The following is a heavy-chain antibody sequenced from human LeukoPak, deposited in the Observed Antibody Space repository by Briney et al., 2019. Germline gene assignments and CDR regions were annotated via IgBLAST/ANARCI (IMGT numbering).Heavy chain of an antibody. Sequence: SVKVSCKASGGTFSSYAISWVRQAPGQGLEWMGRIIPILGIANYAQKFQGKVTITADKSTSTAYMELSSLRSEDTAVYYCAREGLVVITHFDYWGQGTLVTVSS. CDR2: IIPILGIA. J-gene: IGHJ4*02. CDR1: GGTFSSYA. V-gene: IGHV1-69*04. D-gene: IGHD3-22*01. CDR3: AREGLVVITHFDY.